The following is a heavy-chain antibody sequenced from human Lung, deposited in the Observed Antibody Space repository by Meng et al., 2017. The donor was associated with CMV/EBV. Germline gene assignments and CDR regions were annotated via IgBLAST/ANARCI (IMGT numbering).Heavy chain of an antibody. Sequence: GESLKISCAASGFTFSISWMSWVRQAPGKGLEWVASIKEDGSEEHYVDSVKGRFTISRDNAKNSVYLQMNTLRAEDTAVYYCARVYGSGINWFDPWGQGTLVTVSS. V-gene: IGHV3-7*01. D-gene: IGHD3-10*01. CDR2: IKEDGSEE. CDR3: ARVYGSGINWFDP. J-gene: IGHJ5*02. CDR1: GFTFSISW.